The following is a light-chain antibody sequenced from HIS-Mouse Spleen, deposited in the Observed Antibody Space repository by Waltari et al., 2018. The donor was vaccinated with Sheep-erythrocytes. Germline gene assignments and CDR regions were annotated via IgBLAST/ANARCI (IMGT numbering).Light chain of an antibody. CDR1: SSDVGGYHY. J-gene: IGLJ2*01. V-gene: IGLV2-14*01. CDR3: SSYTSSSTVV. CDR2: EVS. Sequence: QSALTQPASVSGSPGQSITISCTGTSSDVGGYHYVSWYQQHPGKAPKLMIYEVSSRPSWVSNRFSGSKSGNTASLTISGLQAEDEADYYCSSYTSSSTVVFGGGTKLTVL.